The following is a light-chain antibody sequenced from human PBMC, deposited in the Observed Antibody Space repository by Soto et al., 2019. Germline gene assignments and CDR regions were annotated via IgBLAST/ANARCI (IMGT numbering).Light chain of an antibody. CDR2: GAS. Sequence: EIVLTQSPGTLSLSPGERATLSCRASQSVSSNYLAWYQRKPGQAPRLLIYGASSRAIDIPNRFSGSGSGTDLTLTITRLEPEDFAVYYCQKYGSSPPTFGQGTKVEI. CDR1: QSVSSNY. CDR3: QKYGSSPPT. V-gene: IGKV3-20*01. J-gene: IGKJ1*01.